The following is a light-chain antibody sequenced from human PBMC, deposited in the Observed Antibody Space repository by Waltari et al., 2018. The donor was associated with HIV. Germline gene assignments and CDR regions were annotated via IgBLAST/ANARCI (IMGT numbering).Light chain of an antibody. Sequence: QSALTQPASVSGSPGQSITISCTGTSSDVGGYNYVSWYQQHPGKAPKLMIYEVSNRPSGVSNRFSGSKSGNTASLTISGLQAEDEADCYCSSYTSSSTRVFGGGTNLTVL. CDR3: SSYTSSSTRV. CDR1: SSDVGGYNY. CDR2: EVS. J-gene: IGLJ3*02. V-gene: IGLV2-14*01.